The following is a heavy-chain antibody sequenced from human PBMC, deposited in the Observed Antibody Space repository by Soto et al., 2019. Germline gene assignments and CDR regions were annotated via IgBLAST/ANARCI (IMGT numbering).Heavy chain of an antibody. J-gene: IGHJ6*02. CDR3: ARLPQDYYYHGMDV. CDR2: IYPSDSDT. CDR1: EGNSITLG. Sequence: SSRVAEGNSITLGSGWVRKMPGKGLEWMGIIYPSDSDTRYSPSFQGQVTTSADKSSRTAYLQWSSLKASDSAMYYCARLPQDYYYHGMDVWGQGPKVPVFS. V-gene: IGHV5-51*01.